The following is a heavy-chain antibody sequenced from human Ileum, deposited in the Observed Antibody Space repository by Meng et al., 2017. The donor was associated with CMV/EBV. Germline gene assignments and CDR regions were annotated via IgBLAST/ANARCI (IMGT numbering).Heavy chain of an antibody. J-gene: IGHJ6*02. D-gene: IGHD3-16*01. CDR3: AKDQLWVTGYYNGMDV. CDR1: GFTFNNYG. CDR2: IRFDGGNK. Sequence: GRSLRPSCAVSGFTFNNYGMHWVRQAPGKGLEWVAFIRFDGGNKYYANSVGGRFIISRDNFKNTLYLQMNSLGAEDTAVYYCAKDQLWVTGYYNGMDVWGQGTTVTVSS. V-gene: IGHV3-30*02.